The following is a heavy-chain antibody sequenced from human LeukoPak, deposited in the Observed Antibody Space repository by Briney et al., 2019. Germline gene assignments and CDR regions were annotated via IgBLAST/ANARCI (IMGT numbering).Heavy chain of an antibody. Sequence: SGTLSLTCAVSGGSISSGGYYWSWIRQHPGKGLEWIGYIYYSGSTYYNPSLKSRVTISVDTSKNQFSLKLSSVTAADTAVYYCARVPTYYDILTGGDNGMDVWGQGTTVTVSS. CDR2: IYYSGST. CDR1: GGSISSGGYY. J-gene: IGHJ6*02. D-gene: IGHD3-9*01. CDR3: ARVPTYYDILTGGDNGMDV. V-gene: IGHV4-31*11.